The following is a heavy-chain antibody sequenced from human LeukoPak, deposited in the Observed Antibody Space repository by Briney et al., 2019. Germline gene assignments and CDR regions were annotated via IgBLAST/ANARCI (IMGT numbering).Heavy chain of an antibody. J-gene: IGHJ4*02. D-gene: IGHD3-22*01. CDR3: ASEYYYDSSGYYSLAY. CDR2: IYTSGST. CDR1: GGSISTFY. Sequence: PSETLSLTCTVSGGSISTFYWSWLRQPAGKGLEWIGRIYTSGSTNYNPSLKSRVTMSVDRSRSQFSLKLSSVTAADTAVYYCASEYYYDSSGYYSLAYWGQGTLVTVSS. V-gene: IGHV4-4*07.